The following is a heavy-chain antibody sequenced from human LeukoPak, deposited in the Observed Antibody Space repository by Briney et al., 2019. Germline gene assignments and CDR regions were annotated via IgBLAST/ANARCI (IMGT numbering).Heavy chain of an antibody. D-gene: IGHD1-26*01. CDR2: IYYSGST. CDR3: AGVVGGSYSMDV. Sequence: SETLSLTCTVPGGSISSYYWSWIRQPPGKGLEWIGYIYYSGSTNYNPSLKSRVTISVDTSKNQFSLKLSSVTAADTAMYYCAGVVGGSYSMDVWGQGTTVTVSS. J-gene: IGHJ6*03. CDR1: GGSISSYY. V-gene: IGHV4-59*01.